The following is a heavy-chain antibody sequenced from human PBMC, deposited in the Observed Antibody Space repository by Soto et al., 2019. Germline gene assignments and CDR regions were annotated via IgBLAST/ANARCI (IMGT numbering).Heavy chain of an antibody. J-gene: IGHJ4*02. D-gene: IGHD3-3*01. V-gene: IGHV3-23*01. CDR1: GFTFSSYA. CDR3: AKAVAISRHDFWSGYCIDY. CDR2: ISGSGGST. Sequence: EVQLLESGGGLVQPGGSLRLSCAASGFTFSSYAMSWVRQAPGKRLEWVSAISGSGGSTYYADSVKGRFTISRDNSKNTLYLQMNSLRAEDTAVYYCAKAVAISRHDFWSGYCIDYWGQGTLVTVSS.